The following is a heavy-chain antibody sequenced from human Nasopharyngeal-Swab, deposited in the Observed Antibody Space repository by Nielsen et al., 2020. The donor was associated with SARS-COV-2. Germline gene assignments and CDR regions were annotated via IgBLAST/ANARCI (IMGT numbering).Heavy chain of an antibody. V-gene: IGHV1-46*01. Sequence: SVKVSCKASGFTFSHYFMHWLRQAPGQGLEWMGVITPSGGATNYARKFRGRVTMTRDPSTSTVYLDLGSLKSEDTAVYFCASEPGGMAAPGKHFDPWGQGTLVTVSS. CDR1: GFTFSHYF. J-gene: IGHJ5*02. CDR3: ASEPGGMAAPGKHFDP. D-gene: IGHD6-13*01. CDR2: ITPSGGAT.